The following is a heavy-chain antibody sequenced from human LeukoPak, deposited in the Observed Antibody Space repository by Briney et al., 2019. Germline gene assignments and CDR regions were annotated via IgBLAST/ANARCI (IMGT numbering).Heavy chain of an antibody. J-gene: IGHJ4*02. CDR3: ARADDDYCSGGSCLLDY. Sequence: SETLSLTCTVSGGSISSSSYYWGWIRQPPGKGLEWIGSIYYSGSTYYNPSLKSRVTISVDTSKNQSSLKLSSVTAADTAVYYCARADDDYCSGGSCLLDYWGQGTLVTVSS. D-gene: IGHD2-15*01. CDR1: GGSISSSSYY. V-gene: IGHV4-39*01. CDR2: IYYSGST.